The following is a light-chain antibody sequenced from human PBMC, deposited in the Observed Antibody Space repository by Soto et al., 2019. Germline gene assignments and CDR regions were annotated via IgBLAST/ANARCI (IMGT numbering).Light chain of an antibody. Sequence: DIQMTQSPSSLSASVGDRVTITCRASQSISSYLNWYQQKPGKAPKLLIYATSSLQSGVPSRFSASGSGTDFTLTISSLQPEDFATYYCQKSYSTVTFGQGTRLEIK. V-gene: IGKV1-39*01. J-gene: IGKJ5*01. CDR1: QSISSY. CDR2: ATS. CDR3: QKSYSTVT.